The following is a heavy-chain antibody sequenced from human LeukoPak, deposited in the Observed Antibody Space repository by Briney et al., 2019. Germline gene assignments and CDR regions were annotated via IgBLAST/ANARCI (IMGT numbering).Heavy chain of an antibody. V-gene: IGHV4-39*01. CDR2: IYYSGST. CDR1: GGYISSSSYY. CDR3: ARTQIVVVTACFDY. Sequence: ASETLSLTCTVSGGYISSSSYYWGWIRQPPGKGLESIGSIYYSGSTYYNPSLKSRVTISVDTSKNQFSLKLSSVTAADTAVYYCARTQIVVVTACFDYWGQGTLVTVSS. D-gene: IGHD2-21*02. J-gene: IGHJ4*02.